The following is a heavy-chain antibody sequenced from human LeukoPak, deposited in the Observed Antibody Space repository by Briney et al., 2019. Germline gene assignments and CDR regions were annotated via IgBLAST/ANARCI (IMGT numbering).Heavy chain of an antibody. V-gene: IGHV3-30*04. CDR1: GFTFSIYP. CDR3: ATTPAVAGSPDAFDI. D-gene: IGHD6-19*01. CDR2: ISYDGSNK. Sequence: GGSLRPSCAASGFTFSIYPMHWVRQAPGKGLEWVAIISYDGSNKYYADSVKGRFTISRDNSKNTLYLQMNSLRAEDTAVYYCATTPAVAGSPDAFDIWGQGTMVTVS. J-gene: IGHJ3*02.